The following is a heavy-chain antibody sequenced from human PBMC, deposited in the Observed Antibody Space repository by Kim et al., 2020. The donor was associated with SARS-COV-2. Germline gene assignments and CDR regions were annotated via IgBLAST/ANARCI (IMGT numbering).Heavy chain of an antibody. Sequence: GGSLRLSCAASGFTVSGYGMSWVRQAPGKGLEWVSAVSDTGADRNYANSVKGRFTISRDNSKNTLYLQMNILRDEDTAVYYCAKRLGPTTPNFDYWGQGTLVTVST. CDR2: VSDTGADR. J-gene: IGHJ4*02. V-gene: IGHV3-23*01. CDR3: AKRLGPTTPNFDY. D-gene: IGHD1-26*01. CDR1: GFTVSGYG.